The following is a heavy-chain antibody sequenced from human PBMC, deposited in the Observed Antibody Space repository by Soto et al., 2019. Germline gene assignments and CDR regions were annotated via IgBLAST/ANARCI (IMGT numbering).Heavy chain of an antibody. CDR3: ARDLIAARPGFDY. V-gene: IGHV1-3*01. J-gene: IGHJ4*02. CDR2: INAGNGNT. D-gene: IGHD6-6*01. CDR1: GYTFTSYA. Sequence: ASVKVSWKASGYTFTSYAMHWVRQAPGQRLEWMGWINAGNGNTKYSQKFQGRVTITRDTSASTAYMELSSLRSEDTAVYYCARDLIAARPGFDYWGQGTLVTVSS.